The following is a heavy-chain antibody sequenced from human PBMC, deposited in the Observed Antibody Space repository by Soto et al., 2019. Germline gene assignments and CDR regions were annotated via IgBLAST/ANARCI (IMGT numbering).Heavy chain of an antibody. D-gene: IGHD6-19*01. CDR1: GYTFTGYY. CDR3: ARELIAVAGSSSVPYDGMDV. J-gene: IGHJ6*02. Sequence: QVQLVQSGAEVKKPGASVKVSCKASGYTFTGYYMHWVRQAPGQGLEWMGWINPNSGGTNYAQKFQGWVTMTRDTSISTAYMELSRLRSDDTAVYYCARELIAVAGSSSVPYDGMDVWGQGTTVTVSS. CDR2: INPNSGGT. V-gene: IGHV1-2*04.